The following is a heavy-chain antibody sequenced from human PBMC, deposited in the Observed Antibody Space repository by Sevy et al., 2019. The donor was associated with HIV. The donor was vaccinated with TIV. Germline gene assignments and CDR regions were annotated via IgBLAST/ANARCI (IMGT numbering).Heavy chain of an antibody. V-gene: IGHV3-7*01. D-gene: IGHD5-18*01. J-gene: IGHJ3*02. Sequence: GGSLRLSCAASGFTFSSYWMNWVRQAPGKGLEWVANIKQDGSEKYYVDSVKGRFTISRDNAKNSLYLQMNSLRAEDTAVYYCARDKSAMVGAFDIWGQGTMVTVSS. CDR3: ARDKSAMVGAFDI. CDR2: IKQDGSEK. CDR1: GFTFSSYW.